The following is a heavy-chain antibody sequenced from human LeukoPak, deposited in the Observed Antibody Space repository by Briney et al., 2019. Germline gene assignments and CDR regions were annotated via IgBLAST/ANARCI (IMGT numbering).Heavy chain of an antibody. D-gene: IGHD1-7*01. CDR3: ARDPGTTFYYYYMDV. V-gene: IGHV3-64*01. J-gene: IGHJ6*03. Sequence: GGSLRLSCAASGFTFSSYAMHWVRQAPGKGLEYVSAISSNGGSTYYANSVKGRFTISRDNSKNTLYLQMGSLRAEDMAVYYCARDPGTTFYYYYMDVWGKGTTATVSS. CDR1: GFTFSSYA. CDR2: ISSNGGST.